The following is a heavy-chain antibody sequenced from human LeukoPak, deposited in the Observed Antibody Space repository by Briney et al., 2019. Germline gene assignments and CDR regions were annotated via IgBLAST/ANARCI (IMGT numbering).Heavy chain of an antibody. V-gene: IGHV3-30*18. CDR3: AKDYNDILTGDYGLDY. CDR2: IYYDGSNK. Sequence: PVGSLRLSCAASEFTFRSYEMKCVRQAPGKGREWGAVIYYDGSNKYYTDSVKGRFTISRENSVNTLYLQKKRVRDEDTALFYCAKDYNDILTGDYGLDYGGQGTLATDSS. D-gene: IGHD3-9*01. J-gene: IGHJ4*02. CDR1: EFTFRSYE.